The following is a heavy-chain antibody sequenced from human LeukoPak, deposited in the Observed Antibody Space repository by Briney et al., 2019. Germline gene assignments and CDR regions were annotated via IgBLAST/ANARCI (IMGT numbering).Heavy chain of an antibody. V-gene: IGHV4-34*01. D-gene: IGHD6-13*01. CDR1: GGSFSGYY. CDR3: ARAPAASPGSFDY. Sequence: PSETLSLTCAVYGGSFSGYYWSWIRQPPGKGLEWIGEINHSGSTNYNPSLKSRVTISVDTSKNQLSLKLSSVTAADTAVYYCARAPAASPGSFDYWGQGTLVTVSS. J-gene: IGHJ4*02. CDR2: INHSGST.